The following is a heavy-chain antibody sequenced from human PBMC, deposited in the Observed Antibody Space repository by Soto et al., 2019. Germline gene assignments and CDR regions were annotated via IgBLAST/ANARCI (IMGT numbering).Heavy chain of an antibody. J-gene: IGHJ4*02. D-gene: IGHD3-9*01. CDR1: GDSINSDKYY. CDR2: FFYRGNP. CDR3: ARREGLAQISYYFDF. V-gene: IGHV4-39*01. Sequence: SEPLSLTCSVSGDSINSDKYYWGWIRQPPGKGLEWIGIFFYRGNPYYTPPLQTRLPISLAKPKSHFSLKLNSVTAADSVVYFCARREGLAQISYYFDFWGQGALVTVSS.